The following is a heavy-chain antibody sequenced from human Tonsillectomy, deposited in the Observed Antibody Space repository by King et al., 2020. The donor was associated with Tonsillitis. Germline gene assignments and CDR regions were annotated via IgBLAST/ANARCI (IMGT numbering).Heavy chain of an antibody. J-gene: IGHJ4*02. Sequence: QLQESGSGLVKPSQTLSLTCAVSGGSISSGGYSWRWIRQPPGKGLEWIGYIYHSGSTYYNPSLKSRVTISVDRSKNQFSLKLSSVTAADTAVYYCARDGGYFDYWGQGTLVTVSS. CDR1: GGSISSGGYS. V-gene: IGHV4-30-2*01. D-gene: IGHD4-23*01. CDR2: IYHSGST. CDR3: ARDGGYFDY.